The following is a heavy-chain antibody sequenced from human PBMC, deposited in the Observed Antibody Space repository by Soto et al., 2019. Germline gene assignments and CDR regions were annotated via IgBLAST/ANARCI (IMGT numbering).Heavy chain of an antibody. Sequence: GGSLRLSCAASGFTFSSYSMNWVRQAPGKGLEWVSSISSSSSYIYYADSVKGRFTISRDNAKNSLYLQMNSLRAEDTAVYYCARDLRGTYYDILTGYYTRFDYWGQGTLVTVSS. CDR1: GFTFSSYS. V-gene: IGHV3-21*01. J-gene: IGHJ4*02. CDR2: ISSSSSYI. D-gene: IGHD3-9*01. CDR3: ARDLRGTYYDILTGYYTRFDY.